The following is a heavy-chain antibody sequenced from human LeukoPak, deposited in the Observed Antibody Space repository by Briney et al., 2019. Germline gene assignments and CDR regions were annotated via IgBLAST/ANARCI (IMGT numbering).Heavy chain of an antibody. CDR2: IIPIFGTA. CDR3: ARGSNYYDSSEPYYFDY. Sequence: SVKVSCKASGGTFSSYAISWVRQAPGQGLEWMGGIIPIFGTANYAQKFQGRVTITADKSTSTAYMELSSLRPEDTAVYYCARGSNYYDSSEPYYFDYWGQGTLVTVSS. D-gene: IGHD3-22*01. CDR1: GGTFSSYA. J-gene: IGHJ4*02. V-gene: IGHV1-69*06.